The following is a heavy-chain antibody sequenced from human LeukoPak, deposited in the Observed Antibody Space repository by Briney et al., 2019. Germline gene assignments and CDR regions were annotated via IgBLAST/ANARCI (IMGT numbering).Heavy chain of an antibody. V-gene: IGHV3-21*01. J-gene: IGHJ4*02. D-gene: IGHD5-18*01. CDR1: GFTFSSYS. Sequence: GGSLRLSCAASGFTFSSYSMNWVRQAPGKGLEWVSSISSSSSYINYADSVKGRFTISSDNAKNSLYLQMNSLRAEDTAVYYCARDGTEGYSYGDFDYWGQGTLVTVSS. CDR2: ISSSSSYI. CDR3: ARDGTEGYSYGDFDY.